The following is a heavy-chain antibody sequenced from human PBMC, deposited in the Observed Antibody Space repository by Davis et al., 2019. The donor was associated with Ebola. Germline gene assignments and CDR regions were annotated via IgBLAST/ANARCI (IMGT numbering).Heavy chain of an antibody. CDR1: GFTFSSYA. V-gene: IGHV3-30-3*01. J-gene: IGHJ6*02. CDR3: ARGPSYYDFWSGYYYGMDV. Sequence: GGSLRLSCAASGFTFSSYAMHWVRQAPGKGLEWVAVISYDGSNKYYADSVKGRFTISRDNSKNTLYLQMNSLRAEDTAVYYCARGPSYYDFWSGYYYGMDVWGQGTTVTVSS. D-gene: IGHD3-3*01. CDR2: ISYDGSNK.